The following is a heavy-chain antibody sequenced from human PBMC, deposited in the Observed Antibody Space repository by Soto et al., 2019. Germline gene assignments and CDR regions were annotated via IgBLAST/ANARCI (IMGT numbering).Heavy chain of an antibody. CDR2: INSDGSST. D-gene: IGHD1-20*01. V-gene: IGHV3-74*01. CDR1: GFTFSSYW. J-gene: IGHJ5*02. Sequence: EVQLVESGGGLVQPGGSLRLSCAASGFTFSSYWMHWVRQAPGKGLVWVSRINSDGSSTSYADSVKGRLTISRDNAKNTLYLQMNSLRAEDTAVYYCARDKYNWNHEGWFDPWGQGTLVTVSS. CDR3: ARDKYNWNHEGWFDP.